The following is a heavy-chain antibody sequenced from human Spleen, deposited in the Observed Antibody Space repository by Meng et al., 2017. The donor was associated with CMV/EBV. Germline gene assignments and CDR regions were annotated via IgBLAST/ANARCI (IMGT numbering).Heavy chain of an antibody. CDR2: IIPILGIA. CDR3: ARLKQEYSSSQSIDY. V-gene: IGHV1-69*10. CDR1: GGTFSSYA. D-gene: IGHD6-13*01. J-gene: IGHJ4*02. Sequence: SGGTFSSYAISWVRQAPGQGLEWMGGIIPILGIANYAQKFQGRVTITADKSTSTAYMELSSLRSEDTAVYYCARLKQEYSSSQSIDYWGQGTLVTVSS.